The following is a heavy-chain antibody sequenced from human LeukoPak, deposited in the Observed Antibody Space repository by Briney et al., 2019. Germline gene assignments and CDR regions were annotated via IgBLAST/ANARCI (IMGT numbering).Heavy chain of an antibody. V-gene: IGHV4-39*07. D-gene: IGHD3-10*01. CDR2: IYYTGST. J-gene: IGHJ4*02. CDR1: GGSISSSTYY. Sequence: SETLSLTCTVSGGSISSSTYYWGWIRQPPGQGLEWIGSIYYTGSTYYNPSLKSRVTISVDTSKNQFSLKLSSVTAADTAVYYCARGGRITMVRGAGLDYWGQGTLVTVSS. CDR3: ARGGRITMVRGAGLDY.